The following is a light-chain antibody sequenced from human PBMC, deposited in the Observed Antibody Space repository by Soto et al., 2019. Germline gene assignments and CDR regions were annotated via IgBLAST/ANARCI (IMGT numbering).Light chain of an antibody. CDR3: QQYGSSLWT. Sequence: EIVVPRCPAQRSGCLWEGRTLSGRDSQSVSSNLAWYQQKTGQAPRLLIYGASTRATGIPARFSGSGSGTEFTLTISSLQSEDFAVYYCQQYGSSLWTFGQGTKVDIK. CDR2: GAS. CDR1: QSVSSN. J-gene: IGKJ1*01. V-gene: IGKV3-15*01.